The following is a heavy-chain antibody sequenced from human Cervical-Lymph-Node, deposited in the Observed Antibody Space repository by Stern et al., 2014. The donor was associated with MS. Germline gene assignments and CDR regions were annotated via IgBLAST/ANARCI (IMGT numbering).Heavy chain of an antibody. V-gene: IGHV3-33*01. CDR3: ARGDSSSWVFDY. CDR2: IWYDGSNK. J-gene: IGHJ4*02. Sequence: VQLEESGGGVVQPGRSLRLSCAASGFTFSSYGMHWVRQAPGKGLEWVAVIWYDGSNKYYADSVKGRFTISRDNSKNTLYLQMNSLRAEDTAVYYCARGDSSSWVFDYWGQGTLVTVSS. CDR1: GFTFSSYG. D-gene: IGHD6-13*01.